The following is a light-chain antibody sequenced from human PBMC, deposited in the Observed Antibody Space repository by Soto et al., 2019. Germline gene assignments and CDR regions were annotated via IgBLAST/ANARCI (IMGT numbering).Light chain of an antibody. CDR1: SSDVGGYNY. CDR2: DVS. CDR3: GSYAGSYTYVV. Sequence: QSALTQPRSVSGSPGQSVTISCTGTSSDVGGYNYVSWYQQHPGKAPKLMIYDVSKRPSGVPDRFSGSKSGNTASLTISGLQDEDEADYYCGSYAGSYTYVVFGGGTKLTVL. J-gene: IGLJ2*01. V-gene: IGLV2-11*01.